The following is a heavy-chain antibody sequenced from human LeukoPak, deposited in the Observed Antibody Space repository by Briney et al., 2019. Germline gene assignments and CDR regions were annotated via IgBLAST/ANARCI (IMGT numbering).Heavy chain of an antibody. Sequence: ASVKVPCKASGYTFTSYYMHWVRQAPGQGLEWMGIINPSGGSTSYAQKFQGRVTMTRDTSTSTVYKELSSLRSEDTAVYYCARMAELRFLGEPRSFDYWGQGTLVTVSS. J-gene: IGHJ4*02. CDR3: ARMAELRFLGEPRSFDY. V-gene: IGHV1-46*01. CDR1: GYTFTSYY. D-gene: IGHD3-3*01. CDR2: INPSGGST.